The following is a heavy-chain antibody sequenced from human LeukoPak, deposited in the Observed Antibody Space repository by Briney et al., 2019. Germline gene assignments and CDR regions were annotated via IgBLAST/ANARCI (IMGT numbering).Heavy chain of an antibody. Sequence: SGGSLRLSXAASGFTFSSYWMSWVRQAPGKGLEWVANIKQDGSEKYYVDSVKGRFTISRDNAKNSLYLQMNSLRAEDTAVYYCRNYCSSTSCYPTYYYYYMDVWGKGTTVTVSS. CDR3: RNYCSSTSCYPTYYYYYMDV. V-gene: IGHV3-7*01. CDR1: GFTFSSYW. D-gene: IGHD2-2*01. CDR2: IKQDGSEK. J-gene: IGHJ6*03.